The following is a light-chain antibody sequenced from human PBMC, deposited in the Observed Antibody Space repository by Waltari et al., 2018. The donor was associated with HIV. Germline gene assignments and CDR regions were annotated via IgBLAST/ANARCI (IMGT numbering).Light chain of an antibody. V-gene: IGKV3-15*01. Sequence: EIVMTQSPATLSVSPGERATLSCRAGQSVSSNLAWYQQKPGQAPRLLIYGASTRATGIPARFSGSGSEKEFTLTISSLQSEDFAVYYCQQYNNWPRTFGQGTKVEIK. J-gene: IGKJ1*01. CDR2: GAS. CDR3: QQYNNWPRT. CDR1: QSVSSN.